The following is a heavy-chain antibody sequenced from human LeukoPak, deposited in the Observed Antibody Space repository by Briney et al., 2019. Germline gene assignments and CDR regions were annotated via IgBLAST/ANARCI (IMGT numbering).Heavy chain of an antibody. V-gene: IGHV3-21*01. CDR2: ISSSSSYI. CDR1: GFTFSSYS. D-gene: IGHD3-22*01. Sequence: PGGSLRLSCAASGFTFSSYSMNWVRQAPGKGLEWVSSISSSSSYIYYADSVKGRFTISRDNAKNSLYLQMNSLRAEDTAVYHCARDLLYDSSGYYPFDYWGQGTLVTVSS. J-gene: IGHJ4*02. CDR3: ARDLLYDSSGYYPFDY.